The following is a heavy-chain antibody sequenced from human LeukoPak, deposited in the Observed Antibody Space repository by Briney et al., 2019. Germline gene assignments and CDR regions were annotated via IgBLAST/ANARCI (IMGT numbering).Heavy chain of an antibody. CDR1: GFTFSSYA. CDR3: ARDPWFGEPYFDY. V-gene: IGHV3-30-3*01. CDR2: ISYDGSNK. Sequence: GGPLRLSCAASGFTFSSYAMHWVRQAPGKGLEWVAVISYDGSNKYYADSVKGRFTISRDNSKNTLYLQMNSLRAEDTAVYYCARDPWFGEPYFDYWGQGTLVTVSS. J-gene: IGHJ4*02. D-gene: IGHD3-10*01.